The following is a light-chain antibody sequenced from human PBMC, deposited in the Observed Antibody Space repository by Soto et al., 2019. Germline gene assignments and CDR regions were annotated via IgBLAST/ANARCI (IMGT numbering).Light chain of an antibody. CDR3: QQYKSHPVT. J-gene: IGKJ1*01. CDR2: DAS. CDR1: QSISSY. V-gene: IGKV1-5*01. Sequence: DIQMTQSPSSLSASVGDRVTITCRASQSISSYLNWYQQKPGKAPKPLIYDASSLQSGVPSRFSGSGSGTEFTLTISSLQPDDFVTYYCQQYKSHPVTFGQGTKVDIK.